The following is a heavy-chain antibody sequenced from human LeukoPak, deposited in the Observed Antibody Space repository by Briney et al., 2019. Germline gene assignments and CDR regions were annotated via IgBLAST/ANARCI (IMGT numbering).Heavy chain of an antibody. CDR1: GFTFSGYW. CDR3: ARGLPGYSNTWNDH. Sequence: GGSLRLSCAASGFTFSGYWMHWVRQAPGKGLVWVSRTNSDGSLPSYADSVKGRFTISRDNAKNTLYLQMNGLGVEDTAIYYCARGLPGYSNTWNDHWGQGTLVTVSS. J-gene: IGHJ5*02. D-gene: IGHD6-13*01. V-gene: IGHV3-74*01. CDR2: TNSDGSLP.